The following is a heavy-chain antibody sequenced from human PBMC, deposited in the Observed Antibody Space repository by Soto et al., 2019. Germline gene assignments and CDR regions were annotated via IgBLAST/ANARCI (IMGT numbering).Heavy chain of an antibody. CDR3: ASDGRLKRAARLNAYYYYGMDV. CDR2: IWYDGSNK. V-gene: IGHV3-33*01. CDR1: GFTFSSYG. Sequence: PVGSLRLSCAASGFTFSSYGMHWVRQAPGKGLEWVAVIWYDGSNKYYADSVKGRFTISRDNSKNTLYLQMNSLRAEDTAVYYCASDGRLKRAARLNAYYYYGMDVWGQGTTVTVSS. D-gene: IGHD6-6*01. J-gene: IGHJ6*02.